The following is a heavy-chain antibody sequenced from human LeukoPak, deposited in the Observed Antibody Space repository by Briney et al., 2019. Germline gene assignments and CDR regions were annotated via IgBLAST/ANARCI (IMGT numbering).Heavy chain of an antibody. D-gene: IGHD6-19*01. J-gene: IGHJ4*02. V-gene: IGHV6-1*01. CDR1: GDSVSSINGA. CDR2: TYYRSKWYN. Sequence: SQTLSLTCAISGDSVSSINGAWNWIRQSPSRGLEWLGRTYYRSKWYNDYAVSMRGRITINPDTSKNQLSLQLNSVTPEDTAVYYCAGDVGTSGWYAFDYWGQGTLVSVSS. CDR3: AGDVGTSGWYAFDY.